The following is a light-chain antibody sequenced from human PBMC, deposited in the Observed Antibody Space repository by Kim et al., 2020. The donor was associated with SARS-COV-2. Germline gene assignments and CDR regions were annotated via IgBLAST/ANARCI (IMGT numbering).Light chain of an antibody. CDR3: LLSYGDVRV. V-gene: IGLV7-46*01. CDR2: VTS. Sequence: PEGTGSLTYASSTGAVTRGHYPYCFQQKPGQAPGALIYVTSNKHSTAPARFSGSVLQGRAALTLSGAQPEDEADYFCLLSYGDVRVFGGGTQLTVL. CDR1: TGAVTRGHY. J-gene: IGLJ3*02.